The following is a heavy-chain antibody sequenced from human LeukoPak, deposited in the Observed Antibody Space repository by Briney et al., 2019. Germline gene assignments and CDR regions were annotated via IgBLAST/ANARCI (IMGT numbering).Heavy chain of an antibody. CDR2: IKQDGSEK. D-gene: IGHD2-15*01. CDR3: ARGFCIGVSCHSSYFDY. Sequence: PGGSLRLSCVASGFTFNSHWMSWVRQAPGKGLEWVANIKQDGSEKYYVDSVEGRFTFSRDNAKNSLYLQMNSLRVDDTAVYYCARGFCIGVSCHSSYFDYWGQGALVTVSS. V-gene: IGHV3-7*01. J-gene: IGHJ4*02. CDR1: GFTFNSHW.